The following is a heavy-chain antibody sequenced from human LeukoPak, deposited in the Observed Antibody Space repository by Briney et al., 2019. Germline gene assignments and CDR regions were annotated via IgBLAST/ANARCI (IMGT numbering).Heavy chain of an antibody. CDR1: GFTFSSYG. Sequence: GGSLRLSCAVSGFTFSSYGMHWVRQARGKGLVWVAFIRYDGSNKYYADSLKGRFTITRDNSKNTLYLQMNSLRAEDTAVYYCAEDAKYGSGSYSLPAYFQHWGQGTLVTVSS. CDR2: IRYDGSNK. D-gene: IGHD3-10*01. J-gene: IGHJ1*01. V-gene: IGHV3-30*02. CDR3: AEDAKYGSGSYSLPAYFQH.